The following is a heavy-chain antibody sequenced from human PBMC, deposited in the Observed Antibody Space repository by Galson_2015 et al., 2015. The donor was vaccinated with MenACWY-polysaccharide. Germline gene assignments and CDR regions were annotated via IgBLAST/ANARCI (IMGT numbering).Heavy chain of an antibody. D-gene: IGHD5-12*01. CDR2: INSDGSST. CDR1: GFTFSSKW. Sequence: SLRLSCAASGFTFSSKWMHWVRRAPEKGLVWVSRINSDGSSTSYADSVKGRFTISRDNAKNTLYLQMNSLTAEDTAVYYCAKMGGGYRTYWYFDLWGRGTLVTVSS. CDR3: AKMGGGYRTYWYFDL. J-gene: IGHJ2*01. V-gene: IGHV3-74*01.